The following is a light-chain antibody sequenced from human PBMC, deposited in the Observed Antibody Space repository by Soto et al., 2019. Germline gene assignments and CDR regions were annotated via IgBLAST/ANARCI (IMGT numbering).Light chain of an antibody. Sequence: QSALTQPASVSGSPGQWITMSCTGTSSDVGSYDFVSWYQQHPGKAPKLLIYEVSNRPSGVSARFSGSKSDNTASLTISGLQAADEADYFCSSYSSSTVRYVFGSGTKVTVL. V-gene: IGLV2-14*01. CDR1: SSDVGSYDF. CDR2: EVS. J-gene: IGLJ1*01. CDR3: SSYSSSTVRYV.